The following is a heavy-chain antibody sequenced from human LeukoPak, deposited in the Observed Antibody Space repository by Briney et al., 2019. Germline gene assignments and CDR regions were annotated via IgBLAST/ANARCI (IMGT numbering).Heavy chain of an antibody. J-gene: IGHJ4*02. Sequence: GGSLRLSCAASGFTFSSYSMNWVRQAPGKGLEWVSYISSSNNTIYYADSVKGRFTISRDNAENSLYLQMNSLRAEDTAVYYCARGGDPDYWGQGTLVTVSS. CDR1: GFTFSSYS. D-gene: IGHD2-21*02. CDR3: ARGGDPDY. V-gene: IGHV3-48*04. CDR2: ISSSNNTI.